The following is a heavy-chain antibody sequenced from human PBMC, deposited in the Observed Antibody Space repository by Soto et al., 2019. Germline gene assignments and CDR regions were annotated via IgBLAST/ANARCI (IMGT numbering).Heavy chain of an antibody. CDR1: GGSISSCGYY. Sequence: SETLCLTCTVSGGSISSCGYYWSWLRQHPGKGLEWIGYIYYSGSTYYNPSLKSRVTISVDTSKNQFSLKLSSVTAADTAVYYCARDHVGVIDYWGQGTLVTVS. J-gene: IGHJ4*02. CDR3: ARDHVGVIDY. V-gene: IGHV4-31*03. CDR2: IYYSGST.